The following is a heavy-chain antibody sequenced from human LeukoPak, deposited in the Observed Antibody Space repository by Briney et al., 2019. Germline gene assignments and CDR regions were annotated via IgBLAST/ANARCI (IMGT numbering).Heavy chain of an antibody. Sequence: PSETLSLTCTVSGGSIISYYWSWIRQPPGKGLEWIGYIHYSGSTKYNPSLKSRVTISVDTSNNHFSLKLSSVTAADTAVYFCARVHPDGYSANWGQGILVTVSS. CDR2: IHYSGST. J-gene: IGHJ4*02. D-gene: IGHD5-24*01. CDR1: GGSIISYY. V-gene: IGHV4-59*01. CDR3: ARVHPDGYSAN.